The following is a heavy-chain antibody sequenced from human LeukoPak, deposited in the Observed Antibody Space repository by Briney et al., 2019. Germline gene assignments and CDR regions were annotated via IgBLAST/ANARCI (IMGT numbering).Heavy chain of an antibody. Sequence: GGSLRLSRAASGFTFSSYDMSWVRRAPGRGLEWVSAIGGGGTPYYADSVKGRFTISRDNSKNTLYLQMNSLRAENTAVYYCAKDDHGGSGWRDYFDQWGQGTLVTVSS. CDR3: AKDDHGGSGWRDYFDQ. CDR2: IGGGGTP. D-gene: IGHD6-19*01. V-gene: IGHV3-23*01. J-gene: IGHJ4*02. CDR1: GFTFSSYD.